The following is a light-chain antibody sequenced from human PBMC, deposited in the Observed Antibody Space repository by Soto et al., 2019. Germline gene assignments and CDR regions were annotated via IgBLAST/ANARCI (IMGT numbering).Light chain of an antibody. J-gene: IGKJ2*01. CDR2: DAS. V-gene: IGKV3-11*01. CDR3: QQRSHWSGT. CDR1: QSVRSY. Sequence: EIVLTQSPATLSLSPGERATLSCRASQSVRSYLAWYQQKPGQAPRLLIFDASNRAPGIPARFSGSGFGTDFTLSISSLEPEDFAVYYCQQRSHWSGTFGQGTKMEIK.